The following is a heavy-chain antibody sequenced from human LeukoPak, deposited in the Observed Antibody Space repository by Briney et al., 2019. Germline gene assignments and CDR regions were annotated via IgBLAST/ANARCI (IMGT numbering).Heavy chain of an antibody. CDR1: GYTFTSYG. CDR2: INPNSGGT. Sequence: ASVNVSCKASGYTFTSYGISWVRQAPGQGLEWMGCINPNSGGTNYAQKFQGRVTMTRDTSISTAHMELSRLRSDDTAVYYCARGVHDDYLNYWGQGTLVTVSS. J-gene: IGHJ4*02. V-gene: IGHV1-2*02. D-gene: IGHD4-17*01. CDR3: ARGVHDDYLNY.